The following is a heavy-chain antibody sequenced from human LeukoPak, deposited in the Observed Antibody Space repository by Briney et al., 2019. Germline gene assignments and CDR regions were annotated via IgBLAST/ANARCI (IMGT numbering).Heavy chain of an antibody. CDR1: GGSISSSSYY. CDR3: ARPSGDYGASPYYYYYMDV. D-gene: IGHD4-17*01. V-gene: IGHV4-39*01. J-gene: IGHJ6*03. CDR2: IYYSGST. Sequence: SETLSLTCTVSGGSISSSSYYWGWIRQPPGKGLEWIGSIYYSGSTYYNPSLKSRVTISVDTSKNQFSLKLSSVTAADTAVYYCARPSGDYGASPYYYYYMDVWGKGTTVTVSS.